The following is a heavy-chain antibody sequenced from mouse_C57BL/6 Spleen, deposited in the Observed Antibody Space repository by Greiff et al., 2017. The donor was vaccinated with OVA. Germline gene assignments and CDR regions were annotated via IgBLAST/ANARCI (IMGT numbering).Heavy chain of an antibody. Sequence: EVQLQQSGPELVKPGASVKISCKASGYTFTDYYMNWVKQRPGKSLEWIGDINPNNGGTSYNQKFKGKATLTVDTSSSTAYMQLRSLTSEDSADYCCVYYDDDGGFAYWGQGTLVTVSA. CDR3: VYYDDDGGFAY. CDR2: INPNNGGT. D-gene: IGHD2-4*01. CDR1: GYTFTDYY. V-gene: IGHV1-26*01. J-gene: IGHJ3*01.